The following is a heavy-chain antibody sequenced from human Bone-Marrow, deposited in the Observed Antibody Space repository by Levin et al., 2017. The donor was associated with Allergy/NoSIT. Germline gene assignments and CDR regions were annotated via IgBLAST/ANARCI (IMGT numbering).Heavy chain of an antibody. J-gene: IGHJ4*02. D-gene: IGHD3-10*02. CDR1: GVTVRNNY. CDR2: IYSGGES. V-gene: IGHV3-53*01. CDR3: ARNVPVTDLGY. Sequence: LSLTCAASGVTVRNNYMAWVRQAPGRGLEWVSLIYSGGESRYADSVRGRFTISRDSSTNTVYLEMKSLRAEDTAIYYCARNVPVTDLGYWGRGTLVTVSS.